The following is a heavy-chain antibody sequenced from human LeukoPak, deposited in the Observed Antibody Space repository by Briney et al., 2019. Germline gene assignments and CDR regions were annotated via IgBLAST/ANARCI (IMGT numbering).Heavy chain of an antibody. D-gene: IGHD4/OR15-4a*01. CDR1: GFTFSVYN. J-gene: IGHJ4*02. CDR3: AREKNRVVLTAPLQY. V-gene: IGHV3-21*01. CDR2: ISSSVHYI. Sequence: KTGGSLRLSRAPSGFTFSVYNMNWVRQAPRKGLEWVASISSSVHYIDYADSTKGRFSIARDNAKDSLFLQMNSLRPEDTAVYYCAREKNRVVLTAPLQYWGQGTLVTVSS.